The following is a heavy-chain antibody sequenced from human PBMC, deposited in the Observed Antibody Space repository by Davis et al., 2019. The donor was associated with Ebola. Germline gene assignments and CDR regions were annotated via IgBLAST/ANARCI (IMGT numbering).Heavy chain of an antibody. Sequence: SETLSLTCTVSGGSISSGGYYWSWIRQHPGKGLEWIGYIYYSGSTYYNPSLKSRVTISVDTSKNQFSLKLSSVTAADTAVYYCARGGYGDYEYFQEWGQGTLVTVSS. CDR1: GGSISSGGYY. CDR3: ARGGYGDYEYFQE. CDR2: IYYSGST. D-gene: IGHD4-17*01. J-gene: IGHJ1*01. V-gene: IGHV4-31*03.